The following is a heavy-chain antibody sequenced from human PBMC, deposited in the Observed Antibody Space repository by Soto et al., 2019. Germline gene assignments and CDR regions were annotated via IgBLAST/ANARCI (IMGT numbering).Heavy chain of an antibody. CDR2: ISGSGDST. CDR3: ARATQSYYDTSGYYSYVH. J-gene: IGHJ4*02. D-gene: IGHD3-22*01. Sequence: PGGSLRLSCAASGFAFSSYAMSWVRQAPGKGLEWVSGISGSGDSTYYADSVKGRFTISRDNSKNTLYLQMNNLRAEDTAFYFCARATQSYYDTSGYYSYVHWGQGAQVTVSS. V-gene: IGHV3-23*01. CDR1: GFAFSSYA.